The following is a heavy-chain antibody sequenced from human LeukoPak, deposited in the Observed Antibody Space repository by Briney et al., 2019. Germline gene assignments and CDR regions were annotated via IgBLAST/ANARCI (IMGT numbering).Heavy chain of an antibody. Sequence: GGSLRLSCAASGFTFSSYSMNWVRQAPGKGLEWVSSISSSSSYMYYADSVKGRFTISRDNAKNSLYLQMNSLRAEDTAVYYCARVAAQQLANYYYYGMDVWGQGTTVTVSS. CDR1: GFTFSSYS. CDR3: ARVAAQQLANYYYYGMDV. D-gene: IGHD6-13*01. J-gene: IGHJ6*02. V-gene: IGHV3-21*01. CDR2: ISSSSSYM.